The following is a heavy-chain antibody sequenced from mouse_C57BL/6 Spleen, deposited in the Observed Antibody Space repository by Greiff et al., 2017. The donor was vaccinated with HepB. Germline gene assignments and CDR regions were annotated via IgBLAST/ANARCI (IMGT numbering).Heavy chain of an antibody. CDR1: GFNIKDDY. D-gene: IGHD2-12*01. CDR3: TTPRRSPWVAY. J-gene: IGHJ3*01. CDR2: IDPENGDT. Sequence: EVKVEESGAELVRPGASVKLSCTASGFNIKDDYMHWVKQRPEQGLEWIGWIDPENGDTEYASKFQGKATITADTSSNTAYLQLSSLTSEDTAVYYCTTPRRSPWVAYWGQGTLVTVSA. V-gene: IGHV14-4*01.